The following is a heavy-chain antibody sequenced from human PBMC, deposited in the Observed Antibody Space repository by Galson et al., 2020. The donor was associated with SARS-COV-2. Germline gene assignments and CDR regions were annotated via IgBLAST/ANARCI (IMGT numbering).Heavy chain of an antibody. Sequence: GESLKISCAASGFSFSDYDMAWVRQAPGKGLEWVSGLSVRGSHTYYADSVKGRFTISRDNSKNMLYLHMNSLRAEDTAVYYCAKDRGAAGLDYWGQGTLVTVSS. CDR1: GFSFSDYD. J-gene: IGHJ4*02. CDR3: AKDRGAAGLDY. V-gene: IGHV3-23*01. CDR2: LSVRGSHT. D-gene: IGHD3-10*01.